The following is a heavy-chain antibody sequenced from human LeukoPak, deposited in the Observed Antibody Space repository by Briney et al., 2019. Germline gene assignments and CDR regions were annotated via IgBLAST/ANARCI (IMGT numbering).Heavy chain of an antibody. CDR1: GYSISSGYY. CDR3: ARDYSGDTYYYYFYMDV. V-gene: IGHV4-38-2*02. Sequence: SETLSLTCTVSGYSISSGYYCGWIRQPPGKGLDWIGSIYHSGSTHYNPSLKSRVTISVDTSKNQFSLKLSSVTAADTAVYYCARDYSGDTYYYYFYMDVWGKGTTVTVSS. D-gene: IGHD4-17*01. J-gene: IGHJ6*03. CDR2: IYHSGST.